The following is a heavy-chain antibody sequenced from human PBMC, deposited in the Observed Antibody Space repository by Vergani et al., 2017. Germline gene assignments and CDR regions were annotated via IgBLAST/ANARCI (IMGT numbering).Heavy chain of an antibody. D-gene: IGHD3-10*01. CDR2: IIPIFGTA. Sequence: QVQLVQSGAEVKKPGSSVKVSCKASGGTFSSYAISWVRQAPGQGLEWMGGIIPIFGTANYAQKFQGRVTITADKSTSTAYMELSSLRSEDTAVYYCARDRDITMVRGVILTGNAFDIWGQGTMVTVSS. CDR3: ARDRDITMVRGVILTGNAFDI. CDR1: GGTFSSYA. J-gene: IGHJ3*02. V-gene: IGHV1-69*06.